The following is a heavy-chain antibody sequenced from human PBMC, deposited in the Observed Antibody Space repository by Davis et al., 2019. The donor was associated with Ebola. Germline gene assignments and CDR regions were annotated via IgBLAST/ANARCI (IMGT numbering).Heavy chain of an antibody. V-gene: IGHV4-30-2*01. CDR3: ARENYGGTRYIDC. CDR1: GGSITSDSCS. D-gene: IGHD1-7*01. Sequence: PSETLSLTCAVSGGSITSDSCSWNWIRQPPGKGLEWIGCIYHTGSTNYNPSLKSRVTILVDRSKNQFSLKLSSVTAADTAVYYCARENYGGTRYIDCWGRGNLVTVSS. J-gene: IGHJ4*02. CDR2: IYHTGST.